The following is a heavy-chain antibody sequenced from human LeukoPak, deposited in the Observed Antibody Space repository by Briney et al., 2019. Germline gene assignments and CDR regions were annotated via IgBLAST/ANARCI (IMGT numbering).Heavy chain of an antibody. CDR1: GGSISGYY. Sequence: PSETLSLTCTVSGGSISGYYWSWIRQPPGKGLEWIGEINHSGGTNYNPSLKSRVTISVDTSKNQFSLKLSSVTAADTAVYYCARWIYSSSPLIPETPDYWGQGTLVTVSS. CDR3: ARWIYSSSPLIPETPDY. CDR2: INHSGGT. J-gene: IGHJ4*02. V-gene: IGHV4-34*01. D-gene: IGHD6-13*01.